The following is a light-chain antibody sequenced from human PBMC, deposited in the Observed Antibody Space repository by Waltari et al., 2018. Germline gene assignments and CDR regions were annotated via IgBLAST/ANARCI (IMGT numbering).Light chain of an antibody. Sequence: EILLTQSPGTLSLSPGERATLSCRASQSVTRALAWYQQKPGQAPRLLIYGASNRATGIPDRFSGSGSGTDFSLTISRLEPEDFEVYYCQHYVRLPATFGQGTKVEIK. CDR3: QHYVRLPAT. CDR2: GAS. CDR1: QSVTRA. V-gene: IGKV3-20*01. J-gene: IGKJ1*01.